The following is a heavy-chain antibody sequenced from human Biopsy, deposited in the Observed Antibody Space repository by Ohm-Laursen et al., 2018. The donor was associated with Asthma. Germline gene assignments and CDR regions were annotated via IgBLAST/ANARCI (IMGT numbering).Heavy chain of an antibody. D-gene: IGHD6-19*01. CDR1: GGTFSNFA. V-gene: IGHV1-69*13. J-gene: IGHJ6*02. CDR2: IMTVFGTT. Sequence: ASVKVSCKAPGGTFSNFAISWVRQAPGQGLEWLGGIMTVFGTTNYAQKFPGRVTITADEFTSTAYMEVTSLRSEDTAIYYCARCQVGYSSGWSLLLKKIYYSGMDVWGQGTAVTVSS. CDR3: ARCQVGYSSGWSLLLKKIYYSGMDV.